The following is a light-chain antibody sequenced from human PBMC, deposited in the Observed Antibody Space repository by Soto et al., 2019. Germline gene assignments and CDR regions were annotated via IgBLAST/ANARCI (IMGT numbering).Light chain of an antibody. J-gene: IGKJ3*01. CDR3: QKYNIAPIT. Sequence: DIQMTQSPSSLSASVGDRVTITCRASQGITNYLAWYQQRPGKVPQLLIYDASTLQSGVPSRFSGSGSGIDFTLTISSLQPEDVATYYCQKYNIAPITFGPGTKVDIK. CDR1: QGITNY. V-gene: IGKV1-27*01. CDR2: DAS.